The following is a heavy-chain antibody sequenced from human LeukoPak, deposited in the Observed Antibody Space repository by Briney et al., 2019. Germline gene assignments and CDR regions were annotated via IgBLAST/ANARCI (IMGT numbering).Heavy chain of an antibody. V-gene: IGHV3-23*01. CDR2: ISGSGGST. CDR3: AKVGSGHDY. J-gene: IGHJ4*02. D-gene: IGHD2-15*01. Sequence: AGGSLRLSCAASGFTFSSYAMSWVRQAPGKGLEWVSAISGSGGSTYYADSVKGRFTIPRDNSKNTLYLRMNSLRAEDTAVYYCAKVGSGHDYWGQGTLVTVSS. CDR1: GFTFSSYA.